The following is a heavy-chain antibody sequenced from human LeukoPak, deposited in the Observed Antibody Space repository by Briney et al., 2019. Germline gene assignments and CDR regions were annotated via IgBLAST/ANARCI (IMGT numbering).Heavy chain of an antibody. CDR3: ARSEWELLFDY. CDR2: INPSGGST. J-gene: IGHJ4*02. CDR1: GYTFTSYY. Sequence: ASVKVSCKASGYTFTSYYMHWVRQAPGQGLEWMGIINPSGGSTSYAQKFQSRVTMTRDTSTSTVYMELSSLRSEDTAVYYCARSEWELLFDYWGQGTLVTVSS. V-gene: IGHV1-46*01. D-gene: IGHD1-26*01.